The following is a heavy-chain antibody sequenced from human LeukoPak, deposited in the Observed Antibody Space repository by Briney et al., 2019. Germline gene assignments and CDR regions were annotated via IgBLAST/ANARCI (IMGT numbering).Heavy chain of an antibody. CDR2: IYYSGST. V-gene: IGHV4-59*12. J-gene: IGHJ3*02. CDR1: GGSITSYY. Sequence: SETLSLTCTVPGGSITSYYWSWIRQPPGKGLEWIGYIYYSGSTYYNPSLKSRVTISVDTSKNEFSLKLSSVTAADTAVYYCARDGLWIQNAFDIWGQGTMVTVSA. CDR3: ARDGLWIQNAFDI. D-gene: IGHD5-18*01.